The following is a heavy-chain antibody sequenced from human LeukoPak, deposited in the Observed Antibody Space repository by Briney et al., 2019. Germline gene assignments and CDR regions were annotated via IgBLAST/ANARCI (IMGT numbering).Heavy chain of an antibody. D-gene: IGHD2-21*02. J-gene: IGHJ3*02. CDR1: GFTFDDYG. CDR2: INWNGGST. V-gene: IGHV3-20*04. CDR3: ASLIVVVPDDAFDI. Sequence: AGGSLRLSCAASGFTFDDYGMSWVRQAPGKGLVWVSGINWNGGSTGYADSVKGRFTISRDNAKNSLYLQMNSLRAEDTALYYCASLIVVVPDDAFDIWGQGTMVTVSS.